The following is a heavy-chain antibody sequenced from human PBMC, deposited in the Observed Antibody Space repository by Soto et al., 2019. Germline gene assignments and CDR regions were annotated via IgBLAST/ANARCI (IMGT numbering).Heavy chain of an antibody. J-gene: IGHJ6*02. V-gene: IGHV3-21*01. Sequence: VHLVESGGGLVKPGGSLRLSCAVSGFTFSSCTMNWVRQAPGKGLEWVSSISPSTIHIYYADSVKGRFTISRDNAKISLFLQIISLRAEDTAVYYCSGCSGGACHQNYGMDVWGQGTTVTVSS. CDR2: ISPSTIHI. CDR3: SGCSGGACHQNYGMDV. D-gene: IGHD2-15*01. CDR1: GFTFSSCT.